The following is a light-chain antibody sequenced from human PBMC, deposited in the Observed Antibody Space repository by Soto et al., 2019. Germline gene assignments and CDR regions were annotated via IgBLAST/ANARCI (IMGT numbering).Light chain of an antibody. V-gene: IGKV3-15*01. J-gene: IGKJ1*01. CDR3: QRQSNWPRT. CDR1: QSVTNSY. CDR2: GAS. Sequence: EIVMTQSPVTLSVSPGERATLSCRASQSVTNSYLAWYQQKPGQAPRLLIFGASTRATGIPARFSGSGSGTEFTLTISSLQSEDFAIYYCQRQSNWPRTFGQGTKVDNK.